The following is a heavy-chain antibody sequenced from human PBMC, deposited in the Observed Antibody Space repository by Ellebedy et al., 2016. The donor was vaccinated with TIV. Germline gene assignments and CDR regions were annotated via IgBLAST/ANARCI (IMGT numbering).Heavy chain of an antibody. CDR3: ATHSTTFGVASFYYYYAMDV. D-gene: IGHD3-10*01. CDR2: ITPIFGIA. V-gene: IGHV1-69*13. Sequence: AASVKVSCKASGGTFSKYAIIWVRHAPRQGIEWMGGITPIFGIANYAQKFQGRVTITADESTSTAYMELSSLRSEDTALYYCATHSTTFGVASFYYYYAMDVWGQGTTVTVSS. J-gene: IGHJ6*02. CDR1: GGTFSKYA.